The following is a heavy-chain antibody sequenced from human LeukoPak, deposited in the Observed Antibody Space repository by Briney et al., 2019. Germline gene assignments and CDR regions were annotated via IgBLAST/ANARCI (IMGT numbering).Heavy chain of an antibody. CDR2: INHSGST. CDR1: GESFSGYY. V-gene: IGHV4-34*01. D-gene: IGHD3-3*01. Sequence: SETLSLTCAVYGESFSGYYWCCVRQPPGEGLEWIGEINHSGSTNYNPSLKSRVTISVDTSKNQFSLKLSSVTAADTAVYYCARASTYYDFWSGYYYGNWFDPWGQGTLVTVSS. CDR3: ARASTYYDFWSGYYYGNWFDP. J-gene: IGHJ5*02.